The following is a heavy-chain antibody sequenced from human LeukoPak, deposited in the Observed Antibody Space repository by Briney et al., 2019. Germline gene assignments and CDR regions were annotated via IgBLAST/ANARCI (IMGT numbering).Heavy chain of an antibody. CDR3: ARGYDY. Sequence: SETLSLTCSVSGGSISGSHYYWAWIRQPPGKGLEWIAIINYSRNRYYNPSLRSRATISVDTSTNQFSLNLNSVTAEETAVYYCARGYDYWGQGTLVTVSS. CDR1: GGSISGSHYY. J-gene: IGHJ4*02. CDR2: INYSRNR. V-gene: IGHV4-39*01. D-gene: IGHD5-12*01.